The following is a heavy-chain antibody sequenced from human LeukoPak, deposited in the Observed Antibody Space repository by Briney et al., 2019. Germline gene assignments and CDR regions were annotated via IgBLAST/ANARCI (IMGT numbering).Heavy chain of an antibody. CDR1: GGSISNSAYY. CDR2: RYYSGST. V-gene: IGHV4-39*07. D-gene: IGHD3-16*01. Sequence: PSETLSLTCTVSGGSISNSAYYWGWIRQSPGKGLEWIGSRYYSGSTYYNPALQSRVTISVDTSKNQFSLKLSSVTAADTAVYYCDGGVPNYGGDTIDYWGQGTLVTVSS. CDR3: DGGVPNYGGDTIDY. J-gene: IGHJ4*02.